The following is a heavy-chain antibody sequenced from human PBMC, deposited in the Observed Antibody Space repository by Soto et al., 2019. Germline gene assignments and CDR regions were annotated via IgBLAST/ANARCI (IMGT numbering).Heavy chain of an antibody. D-gene: IGHD2-21*02. Sequence: GASVKVSCKASGGTFSSYAISWVRQAPGQGLEWMGGIIPIFGTANYAQKFQGRVTITADKSTSTAYMELSSLRSEDTAVYYCARAPIAYCGGDCYPDYWGQGTLVTVS. CDR2: IIPIFGTA. V-gene: IGHV1-69*06. CDR3: ARAPIAYCGGDCYPDY. J-gene: IGHJ4*02. CDR1: GGTFSSYA.